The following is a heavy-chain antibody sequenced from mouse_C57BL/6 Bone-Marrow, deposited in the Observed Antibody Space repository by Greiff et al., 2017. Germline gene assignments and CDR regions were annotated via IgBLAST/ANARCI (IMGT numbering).Heavy chain of an antibody. J-gene: IGHJ3*01. Sequence: EVQRVESGGGLVQPGGSLSLSCAASGFTFTDYYMSWVRQPPGKALEWLGFIRNKANGYTTEYSASVKGRFTISRDNSQSILYLQMNALRAEDSATYYCARGDSNPFAYWGQGTLVTVSA. CDR1: GFTFTDYY. D-gene: IGHD2-5*01. CDR3: ARGDSNPFAY. V-gene: IGHV7-3*01. CDR2: IRNKANGYTT.